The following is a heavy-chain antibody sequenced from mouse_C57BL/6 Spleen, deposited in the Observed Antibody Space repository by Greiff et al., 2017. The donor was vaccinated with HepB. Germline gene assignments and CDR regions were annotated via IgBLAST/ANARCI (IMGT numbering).Heavy chain of an antibody. V-gene: IGHV1-26*01. CDR1: GYTFTDYY. D-gene: IGHD2-2*01. J-gene: IGHJ2*01. Sequence: EVQLQQSGPELVKPGASVKISCKASGYTFTDYYMNWVKQSHGKSLEWIGDINPNNGGTSYNQKFKGKATLTVDKSSSTAYMELRSLTSEDSAVYYCAGLWFFDYWGQGTTLTVSS. CDR2: INPNNGGT. CDR3: AGLWFFDY.